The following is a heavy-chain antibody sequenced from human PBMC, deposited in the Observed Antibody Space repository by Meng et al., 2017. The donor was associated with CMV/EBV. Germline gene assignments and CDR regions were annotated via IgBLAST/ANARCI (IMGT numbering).Heavy chain of an antibody. Sequence: QVVLEQVEPGQLKPSQALSLTCSFYGGSFCGYYRSWNRRPPGKRLEWIGEIKHSGSTNYSPTLKSRVTISVDTSKIQFSLKLCSVTAADTAVYYCARRDYSNHYYFDYWGQGTLVTVSS. J-gene: IGHJ4*02. CDR1: GGSFCGYY. CDR3: ARRDYSNHYYFDY. D-gene: IGHD4-11*01. CDR2: IKHSGST. V-gene: IGHV4-34*01.